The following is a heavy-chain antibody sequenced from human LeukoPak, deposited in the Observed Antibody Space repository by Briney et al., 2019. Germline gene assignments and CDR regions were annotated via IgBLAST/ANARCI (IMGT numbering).Heavy chain of an antibody. V-gene: IGHV4-34*01. CDR2: INHSGST. J-gene: IGHJ4*02. D-gene: IGHD3-10*01. CDR3: ARGRFNLYYYGSGSRLSAFDY. Sequence: SETLSLTCAVYGGSFSGYYWSWIRQPPGKGLEWIGEINHSGSTNYNPSLKSRVTISVDTSKNQFSLKLSSVTAADTAVYYCARGRFNLYYYGSGSRLSAFDYWGQGTLVTVSS. CDR1: GGSFSGYY.